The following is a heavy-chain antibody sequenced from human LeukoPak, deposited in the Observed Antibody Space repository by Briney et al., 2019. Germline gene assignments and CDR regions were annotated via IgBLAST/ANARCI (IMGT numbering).Heavy chain of an antibody. J-gene: IGHJ6*03. CDR3: ARQELLPPYYYMDV. CDR2: IYYSGST. V-gene: IGHV4-59*01. CDR1: AGSISSYY. Sequence: SETLSLTCTYSAGSISSYYWSWIRQPPGKGLEWIGYIYYSGSTNYNPSLKSRVTISVDTSKNQFSLKLSSVTAADTAVYYCARQELLPPYYYMDVWGKGTTVTVSS. D-gene: IGHD1-26*01.